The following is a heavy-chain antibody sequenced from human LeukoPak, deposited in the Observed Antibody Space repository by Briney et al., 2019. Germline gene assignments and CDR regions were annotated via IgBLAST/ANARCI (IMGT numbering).Heavy chain of an antibody. V-gene: IGHV5-51*01. CDR2: IYPGDSDT. Sequence: GESLKISCKGSGYSFTSYWIGWVRQMPGKGLEWMGIIYPGDSDTRYSPSFQGQVTISADKSISTAYLQWSSLKASDTAMYYCARPSRAYDSSGYGYDYWGQGTLVTVSS. D-gene: IGHD3-22*01. CDR3: ARPSRAYDSSGYGYDY. J-gene: IGHJ4*02. CDR1: GYSFTSYW.